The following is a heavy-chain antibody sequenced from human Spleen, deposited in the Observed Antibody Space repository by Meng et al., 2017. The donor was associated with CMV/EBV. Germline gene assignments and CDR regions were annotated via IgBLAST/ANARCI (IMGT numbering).Heavy chain of an antibody. CDR3: ARGPPLDSSLDWFDP. CDR2: VSFGGGT. V-gene: IGHV3-66*02. J-gene: IGHJ5*02. Sequence: GESLKISCAASGFTVNSNFMTWVRHAPGMGLEWVAIVSFGGGTYYADSVKGRFTISRDDSKNTVSLQMNSLRFEDTGVYYCARGPPLDSSLDWFDPWGREPWSPSPQ. CDR1: GFTVNSNF. D-gene: IGHD3/OR15-3a*01.